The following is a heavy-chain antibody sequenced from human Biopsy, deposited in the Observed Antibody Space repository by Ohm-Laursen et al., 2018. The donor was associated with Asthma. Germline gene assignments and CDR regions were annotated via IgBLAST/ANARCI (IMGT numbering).Heavy chain of an antibody. CDR3: ARGGLHYYEYYGMDV. D-gene: IGHD2-21*02. J-gene: IGHJ6*02. Sequence: SLRLSCAASGFTFDNYTMHWVRQAPGKGLEWVTIIPHDGRNTYYADSVEGRFTISRDNSKNTLFLQMSSLRPEDTAVYYCARGGLHYYEYYGMDVWGQGTTVTVSS. CDR2: IPHDGRNT. V-gene: IGHV3-30*04. CDR1: GFTFDNYT.